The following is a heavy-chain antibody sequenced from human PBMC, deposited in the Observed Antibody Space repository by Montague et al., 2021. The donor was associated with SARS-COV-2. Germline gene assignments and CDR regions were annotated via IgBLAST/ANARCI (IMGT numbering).Heavy chain of an antibody. Sequence: NYNPSLESRVTISVDPSKKQFSLKVNSVTAADTAVYYCAKDGEAPAWGTFDIWGRGTMVTVSS. D-gene: IGHD3-10*01. CDR3: AKDGEAPAWGTFDI. V-gene: IGHV4-4*06. J-gene: IGHJ3*02.